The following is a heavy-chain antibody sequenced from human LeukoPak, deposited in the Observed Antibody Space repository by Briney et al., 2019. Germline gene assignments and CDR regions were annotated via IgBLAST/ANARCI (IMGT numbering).Heavy chain of an antibody. J-gene: IGHJ5*02. V-gene: IGHV3-23*01. D-gene: IGHD6-13*01. Sequence: GGSLRHSCAASGVTFSSYAMSCVCQAPGKGLEWVSAISGSGGSTYYADSVKGRFTISRDNSKNTLYLQMNSLRAEDTAVYYCAKLYSSSWYSNLDPWGQGTLVSVSS. CDR1: GVTFSSYA. CDR3: AKLYSSSWYSNLDP. CDR2: ISGSGGST.